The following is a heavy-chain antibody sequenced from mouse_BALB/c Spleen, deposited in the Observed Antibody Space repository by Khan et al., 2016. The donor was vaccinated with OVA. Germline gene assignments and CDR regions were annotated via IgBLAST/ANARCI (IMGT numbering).Heavy chain of an antibody. CDR3: ERLLINFKN. CDR2: IPPRNGRT. Sequence: VQLQQSGAELVNPWASVNLSCKASGYTLTSYWMHWVKQRPGQGLEWIGEIPPRNGRTNYNEKFKSKATLTVDKSSSTAYMQLSSPTSEDSAVYYCERLLINFKNWGQGTTLTVSS. V-gene: IGHV1S81*02. CDR1: GYTLTSYW. J-gene: IGHJ2*01. D-gene: IGHD1-1*01.